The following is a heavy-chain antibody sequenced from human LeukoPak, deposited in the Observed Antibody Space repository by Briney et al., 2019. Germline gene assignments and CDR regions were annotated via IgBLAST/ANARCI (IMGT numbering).Heavy chain of an antibody. CDR3: ARPPHGVGATGNY. Sequence: SGGSLRLSCAASGFTFSDYYMSWIRQAPGKGLEWVSYISSSRSTIYYADSVKGRFTISRDNAKNSLYLQLNSLRAEDTAVYYCARPPHGVGATGNYWGQGTLVTVSS. CDR2: ISSSRSTI. D-gene: IGHD1-26*01. V-gene: IGHV3-11*01. CDR1: GFTFSDYY. J-gene: IGHJ4*02.